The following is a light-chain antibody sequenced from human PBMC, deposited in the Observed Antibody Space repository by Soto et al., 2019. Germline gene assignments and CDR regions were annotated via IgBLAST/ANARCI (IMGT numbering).Light chain of an antibody. V-gene: IGKV3-11*01. CDR1: QSVSSY. J-gene: IGKJ4*01. Sequence: EIVITQSPDTLSVSPGERATLSCRASQSVSSYLAWYQQKPGQAPRLLIYDASNRATGIPARFSGSGSGTDFTLTISSLEPEDFAVYYCQQRSNWPQLTFGGGTRWIS. CDR2: DAS. CDR3: QQRSNWPQLT.